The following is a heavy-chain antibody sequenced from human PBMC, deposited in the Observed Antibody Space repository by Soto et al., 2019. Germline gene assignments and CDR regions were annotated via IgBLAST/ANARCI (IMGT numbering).Heavy chain of an antibody. Sequence: ETLSLTCTVSGGSITTYYWSWIRQPPGKGLEWIGYIYNSRSTRYNPSLQSRLTISVDTSKNQFSLTLTSVTAADTAVYYCARTQNDGNFDYWGQGILVTVSS. CDR1: GGSITTYY. CDR2: IYNSRST. CDR3: ARTQNDGNFDY. V-gene: IGHV4-59*08. D-gene: IGHD1-1*01. J-gene: IGHJ4*02.